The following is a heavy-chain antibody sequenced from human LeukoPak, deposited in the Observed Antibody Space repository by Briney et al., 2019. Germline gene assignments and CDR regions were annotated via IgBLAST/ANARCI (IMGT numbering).Heavy chain of an antibody. CDR2: INTNTGNP. J-gene: IGHJ6*02. Sequence: ASVKVSCKASGYTFTSYAMNWVRQAPGQGLEWMGWINTNTGNPTYAQGFTGRFVFSLDTSVSTAYLQISSLKADDTAVYYCARKVKGSGSYYAFSYYYYGMDVWGQGTTVTVSS. D-gene: IGHD3-10*01. CDR1: GYTFTSYA. V-gene: IGHV7-4-1*02. CDR3: ARKVKGSGSYYAFSYYYYGMDV.